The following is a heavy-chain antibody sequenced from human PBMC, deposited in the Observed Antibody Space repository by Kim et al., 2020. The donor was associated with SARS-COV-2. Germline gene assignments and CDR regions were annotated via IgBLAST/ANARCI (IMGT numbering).Heavy chain of an antibody. J-gene: IGHJ4*02. V-gene: IGHV4-34*01. CDR2: HSDVA. CDR3: ARLRSSNY. Sequence: HSDVANYNPSLKSRVTISVDTSKNQFSLKLTSVTAADTATYYCARLRSSNYWGQGTLVTVSS.